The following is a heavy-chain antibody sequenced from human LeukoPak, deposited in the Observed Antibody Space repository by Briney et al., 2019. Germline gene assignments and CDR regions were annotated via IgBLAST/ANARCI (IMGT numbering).Heavy chain of an antibody. CDR1: GGSTSSCTNH. V-gene: IGHV4-39*01. D-gene: IGHD3-16*01. J-gene: IGHJ4*02. CDR3: ARLINGGPRDY. Sequence: PSETLSLTCTVSGGSTSSCTNHWGWIRQPPGKGLGWMWSIYYPGITYDNPSRNSRHTIPVAKSKDQFSLERGSVTAADTAVYFSARLINGGPRDYWGQGTLVTVSS. CDR2: IYYPGIT.